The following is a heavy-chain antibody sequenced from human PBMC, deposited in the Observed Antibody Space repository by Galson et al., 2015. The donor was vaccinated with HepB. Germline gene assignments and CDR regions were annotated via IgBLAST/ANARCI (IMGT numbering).Heavy chain of an antibody. CDR3: ARYTVTLATDY. V-gene: IGHV3-11*06. Sequence: SLRLSCAASGFTFSDYYMSWIRQAPGKGLEWVSYISNSSSYTNYADSVKGRFTISRDNAKNSLYLQMNRLRAEDTAVYYCARYTVTLATDYWGQGTLVTVSS. D-gene: IGHD4-17*01. J-gene: IGHJ4*02. CDR1: GFTFSDYY. CDR2: ISNSSSYT.